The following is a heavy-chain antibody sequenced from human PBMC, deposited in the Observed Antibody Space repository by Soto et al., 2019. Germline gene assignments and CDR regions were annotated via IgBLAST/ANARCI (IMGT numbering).Heavy chain of an antibody. V-gene: IGHV3-9*01. D-gene: IGHD6-13*01. Sequence: GGSLRLSCAASGFTFDDYAMHWVRQAPGKGLEWVSGISWNSGSIGYADSVKGRFTISRDNAKNSLYLQMNSLRAEDTALYYCAKGFTSSSPTGYFDYWGQGTLVTVSS. CDR1: GFTFDDYA. CDR2: ISWNSGSI. CDR3: AKGFTSSSPTGYFDY. J-gene: IGHJ4*02.